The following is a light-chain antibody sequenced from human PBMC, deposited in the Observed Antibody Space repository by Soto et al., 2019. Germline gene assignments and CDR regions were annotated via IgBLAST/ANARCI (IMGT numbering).Light chain of an antibody. CDR3: QQLKSFPLS. J-gene: IGKJ4*01. V-gene: IGKV1-9*01. CDR2: AAS. CDR1: QGISSS. Sequence: IQLTQSPSSLSASVGDRVTITCRASQGISSSLAWYQQQPGKAPKLLIYAASTLQSGVPSRFSGSGSWTDFTLTISSLQPEYFATYYCQQLKSFPLSFGGGTTVEIK.